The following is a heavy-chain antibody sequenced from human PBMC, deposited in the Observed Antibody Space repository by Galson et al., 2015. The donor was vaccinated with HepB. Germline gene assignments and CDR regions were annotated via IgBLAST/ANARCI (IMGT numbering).Heavy chain of an antibody. CDR2: ISYDGSNK. CDR1: GFTFSSYA. D-gene: IGHD3-3*01. J-gene: IGHJ4*02. Sequence: SLRLSCAASGFTFSSYAMHWVRQAPGKGLEWVAVISYDGSNKYYADSVKGRFTISRDNSKNTLYLQMNSLRAEDTAVYYCARDRPPFRDLFDPQEYYFDYWGQGTLVTVSS. V-gene: IGHV3-30-3*01. CDR3: ARDRPPFRDLFDPQEYYFDY.